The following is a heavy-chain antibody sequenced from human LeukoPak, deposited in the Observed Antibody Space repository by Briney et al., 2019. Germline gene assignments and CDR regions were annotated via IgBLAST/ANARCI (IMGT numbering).Heavy chain of an antibody. V-gene: IGHV4-39*07. CDR1: GGSISSSSYY. CDR3: ARDPPRSYYYYYMDV. J-gene: IGHJ6*03. CDR2: IYYSGST. Sequence: SETLSLTCTVSGGSISSSSYYWGWIRQPPGKGPEWIGSIYYSGSTYYNPSLKSRVTISVDTSKNQFSLKLSSVTAADTAVYYCARDPPRSYYYYYMDVWGKGTTVTVSS.